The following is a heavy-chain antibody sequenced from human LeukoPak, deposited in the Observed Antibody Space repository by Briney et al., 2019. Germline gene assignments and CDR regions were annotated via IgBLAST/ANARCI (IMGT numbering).Heavy chain of an antibody. CDR1: GGTFSSYA. D-gene: IGHD2-2*01. CDR2: IIPIFGTA. J-gene: IGHJ4*02. Sequence: SVKVSCKASGGTFSSYAISWVRQAPGQGLEWMGGIIPIFGTANYAQKFQGRVTITADKSTSTAYMELSSLRSDDTAVYYCARDVGGYCSSTNCYASHYWGQGTLVTVSS. V-gene: IGHV1-69*06. CDR3: ARDVGGYCSSTNCYASHY.